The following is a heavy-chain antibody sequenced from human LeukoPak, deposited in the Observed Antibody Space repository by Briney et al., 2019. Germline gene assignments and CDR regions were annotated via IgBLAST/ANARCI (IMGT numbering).Heavy chain of an antibody. CDR3: ARAIFGVVINHWFDP. CDR1: GGSFSGYY. CDR2: INHSGST. D-gene: IGHD3-3*01. J-gene: IGHJ5*02. Sequence: SETLSLTCAVYGGSFSGYYWSWIRQPPGKGLEWIGEINHSGSTNYNPSLKSRVTISVDTSKNQFSLKLSSVTAADTAVYYCARAIFGVVINHWFDPWGQGTLVTVSS. V-gene: IGHV4-34*01.